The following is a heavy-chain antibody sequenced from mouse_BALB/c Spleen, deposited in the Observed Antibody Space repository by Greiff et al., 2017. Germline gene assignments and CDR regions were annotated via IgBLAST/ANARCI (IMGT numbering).Heavy chain of an antibody. CDR3: ARQGYGNYPWFAY. V-gene: IGHV5-6*01. Sequence: EVKVVESGGDLVKPGGSLKLSCAASGFTFSSYGMSWVRQTPDKRLEWVATISSGGSYTYYPDSVKGRFTISRDNAKNTLYLQMSSLKSEDTAMYYCARQGYGNYPWFAYWGQGTLVTVSA. CDR2: ISSGGSYT. CDR1: GFTFSSYG. D-gene: IGHD2-10*02. J-gene: IGHJ3*01.